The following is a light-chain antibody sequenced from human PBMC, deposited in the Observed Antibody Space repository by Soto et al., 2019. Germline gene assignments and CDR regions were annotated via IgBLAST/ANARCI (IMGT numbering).Light chain of an antibody. Sequence: EIVMTQSPATLSVSPGERATLSCRASQSISSELAWYQQKPGQPPRLLIYGASTRATGVPARFAGSGSGSACTLDTGGLKPKDFAINYCQQRHNRPLTFGQWTRLEI. CDR1: QSISSE. J-gene: IGKJ2*01. CDR2: GAS. CDR3: QQRHNRPLT. V-gene: IGKV3-15*01.